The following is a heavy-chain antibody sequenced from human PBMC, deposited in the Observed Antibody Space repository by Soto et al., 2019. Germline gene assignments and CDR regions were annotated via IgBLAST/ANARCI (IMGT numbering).Heavy chain of an antibody. V-gene: IGHV3-33*01. J-gene: IGHJ4*02. CDR3: ARGSHGSGLLEGVCDY. Sequence: GGSLRLSCAASGFTFSSYGMHWVRQAPGKGLEWVAVIWYDGSNKYYADSVKGRFTISRDNSKNTLYLQMNSLRAEDTAVYYCARGSHGSGLLEGVCDYWGQGTLVTVSS. D-gene: IGHD3-10*01. CDR2: IWYDGSNK. CDR1: GFTFSSYG.